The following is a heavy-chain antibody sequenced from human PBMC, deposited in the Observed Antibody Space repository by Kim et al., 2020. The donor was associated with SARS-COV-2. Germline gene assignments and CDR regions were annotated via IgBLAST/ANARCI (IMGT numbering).Heavy chain of an antibody. V-gene: IGHV3-7*01. CDR2: INEDESEK. CDR1: GFKFSNYW. CDR3: ARGDVNIGDI. J-gene: IGHJ3*02. Sequence: GGSLRLSCAASGFKFSNYWMSWVRQAPGKGLEWVARINEDESEKYNVESVEGRFTISRDNAKNSLYLQMNSLRAEDTAVYYCARGDVNIGDIWGQGTMVTVTS. D-gene: IGHD2-21*02.